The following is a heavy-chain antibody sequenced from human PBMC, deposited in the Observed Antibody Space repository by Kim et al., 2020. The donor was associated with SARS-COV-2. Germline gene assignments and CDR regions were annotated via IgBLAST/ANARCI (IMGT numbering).Heavy chain of an antibody. J-gene: IGHJ6*01. CDR2: ISYDGSNK. CDR1: GFTFSSYA. V-gene: IGHV3-30*04. CDR3: ARVPHFDGEGYYYYGMDV. D-gene: IGHD3-9*01. Sequence: GGSLRLSCAASGFTFSSYAMHWVRQAPGKGLEWVAVISYDGSNKYYADSVKGRFTISRDNSKNTLYLQMNSLRAEDTAVYYCARVPHFDGEGYYYYGMDV.